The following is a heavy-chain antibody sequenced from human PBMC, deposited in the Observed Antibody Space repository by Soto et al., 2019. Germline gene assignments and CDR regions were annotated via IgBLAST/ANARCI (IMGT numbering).Heavy chain of an antibody. J-gene: IGHJ6*02. CDR3: ARVINHSSPGEGGGYGMDV. D-gene: IGHD6-13*01. V-gene: IGHV1-46*01. CDR1: GYTFTSYY. CDR2: INPSGGST. Sequence: ASVKVSCKASGYTFTSYYMHWVRQAPGQGLEWMGIINPSGGSTSYAQKFQGRVTMTRDTSTSTVYMELSSLRSEDTAVYYCARVINHSSPGEGGGYGMDVWGQGTTVTVSS.